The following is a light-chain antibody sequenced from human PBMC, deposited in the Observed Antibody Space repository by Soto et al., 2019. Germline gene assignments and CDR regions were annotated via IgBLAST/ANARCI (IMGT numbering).Light chain of an antibody. CDR2: GAS. J-gene: IGKJ4*01. CDR3: QQYGSSLWLT. Sequence: IVLTQSPGTLSLSPGERATLSCRASQSVSSSYLAWYQQKPGQAPRLLIYGASSRATGIPDRFSGSGSGTEFTLTISRLEPEDFAVYYCQQYGSSLWLTFGGGTKVEIK. CDR1: QSVSSSY. V-gene: IGKV3-20*01.